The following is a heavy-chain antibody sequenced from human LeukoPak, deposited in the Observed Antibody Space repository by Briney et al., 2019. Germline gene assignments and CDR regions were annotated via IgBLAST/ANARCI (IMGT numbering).Heavy chain of an antibody. D-gene: IGHD3-10*01. J-gene: IGHJ4*02. CDR2: ISYDGSNK. CDR3: AKGSGSYYFYFDY. CDR1: GFTFSSYA. Sequence: GGSLRLSCAASGFTFSSYAMHWVRQAPGKGLEWVAVISYDGSNKYYADSVKGRFTISRDNSKNTLYLQMNSLRAEDTAVYYCAKGSGSYYFYFDYWGQGTLVTVSS. V-gene: IGHV3-30*04.